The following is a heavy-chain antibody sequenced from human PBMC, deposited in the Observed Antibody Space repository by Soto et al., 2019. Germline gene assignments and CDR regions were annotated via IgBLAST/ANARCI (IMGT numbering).Heavy chain of an antibody. J-gene: IGHJ3*02. V-gene: IGHV2-5*02. Sequence: QITLKESGPTLVKPTQTLTLTCTFSGFSLSTSGVGVGWIRQPPGKALEWLALIYWDDDKRYSPSLKSRLTITKDTSKNQVVLTMTNKDPVDIATYYCARPLWFGELLVAFDIWGQGTMVTVSS. CDR3: ARPLWFGELLVAFDI. D-gene: IGHD3-10*01. CDR2: IYWDDDK. CDR1: GFSLSTSGVG.